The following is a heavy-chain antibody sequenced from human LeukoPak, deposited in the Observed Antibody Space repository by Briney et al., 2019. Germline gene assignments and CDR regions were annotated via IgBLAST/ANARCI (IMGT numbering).Heavy chain of an antibody. CDR2: VSGSGDNT. CDR1: GFAFTNHA. D-gene: IGHD3-16*01. J-gene: IGHJ3*02. Sequence: GGSLRLSCAASGFAFTNHAMNWVRQAPGKGLGWVSGVSGSGDNTYYADSVKGGVTISRDNSKNTLYLQMSSLRVEDTALYYCAKDKGRVSTHAFDIWGQGTMVTVSS. V-gene: IGHV3-23*01. CDR3: AKDKGRVSTHAFDI.